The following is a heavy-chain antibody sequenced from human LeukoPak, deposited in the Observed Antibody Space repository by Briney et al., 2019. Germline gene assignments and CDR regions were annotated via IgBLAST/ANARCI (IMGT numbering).Heavy chain of an antibody. D-gene: IGHD2-2*01. J-gene: IGHJ5*02. V-gene: IGHV1-69*01. CDR2: IIPIFGTA. Sequence: PVKVSCKASGGTFSSYAISWVRQAPGQGLEWMGGIIPIFGTANYAQKFQGRVTITADESTSTAYMELSSLRSEDTAVYYCARERDIVVVPAAGNWFDPWGQGTLVTVSS. CDR3: ARERDIVVVPAAGNWFDP. CDR1: GGTFSSYA.